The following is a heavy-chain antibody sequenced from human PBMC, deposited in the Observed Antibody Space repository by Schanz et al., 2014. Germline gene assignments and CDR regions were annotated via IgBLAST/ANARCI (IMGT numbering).Heavy chain of an antibody. CDR3: AKQSHYDILTVTRN. V-gene: IGHV3-23*01. CDR1: GFTFNSYA. CDR2: LSGSGGST. D-gene: IGHD3-9*01. Sequence: DVQLLESGGGLVQPGGSLRLSCAASGFTFNSYAMTWVRQAPGKGLEWVSALSGSGGSTYYADSVKGRFTISRDNSKNTLYLQMNSLRAEDTAVYYCAKQSHYDILTVTRNWGQGTLVTVSS. J-gene: IGHJ4*02.